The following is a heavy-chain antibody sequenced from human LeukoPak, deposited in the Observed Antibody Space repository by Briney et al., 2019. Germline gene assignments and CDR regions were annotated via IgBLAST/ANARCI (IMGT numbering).Heavy chain of an antibody. J-gene: IGHJ5*02. CDR3: ARAPGYSSSYWFDP. V-gene: IGHV1-18*01. CDR2: ISAYNGNT. Sequence: ASVKVSCKASGYTFTSYGISWVRQAPGQGLEWMGWISAYNGNTNYAQKLQGRVTMTTDTSTSTAYMELSSLRSEDTAVYYCARAPGYSSSYWFDPWGQGTLVTVSS. CDR1: GYTFTSYG. D-gene: IGHD6-13*01.